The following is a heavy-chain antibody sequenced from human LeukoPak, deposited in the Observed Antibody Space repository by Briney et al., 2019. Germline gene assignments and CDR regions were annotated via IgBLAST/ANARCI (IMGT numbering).Heavy chain of an antibody. CDR2: IGPTGTDR. Sequence: GGSLRLSCAASGFTFSSCGFNWFRQAPGKGLEWVSSIGPTGTDRYYADSVRGRFTISGDNAKNSMYLQMDSLRDEDTAVYYCATETIGRHYDYWGQGTLLTVSS. J-gene: IGHJ4*02. CDR3: ATETIGRHYDY. V-gene: IGHV3-21*01. D-gene: IGHD1-14*01. CDR1: GFTFSSCG.